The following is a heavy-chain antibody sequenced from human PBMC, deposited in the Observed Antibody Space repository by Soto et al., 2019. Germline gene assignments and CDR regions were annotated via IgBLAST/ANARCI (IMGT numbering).Heavy chain of an antibody. CDR2: INHSGST. CDR3: ARVYCTSTNCYVGAFNI. J-gene: IGHJ3*02. V-gene: IGHV4-34*01. D-gene: IGHD2-2*01. Sequence: SETLSLTCAVYGGSFSDNYCTWIRQPPWKGLEWIGEINHSGSTNYNPSLKSRVTISFDTSKNQFSLKLNSVTAADTAIYYCARVYCTSTNCYVGAFNIWGQGTMVTVS. CDR1: GGSFSDNY.